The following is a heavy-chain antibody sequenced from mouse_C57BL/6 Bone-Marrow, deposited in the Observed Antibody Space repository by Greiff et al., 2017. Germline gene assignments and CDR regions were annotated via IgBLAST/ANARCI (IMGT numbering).Heavy chain of an antibody. D-gene: IGHD2-2*01. CDR2: IDPETGGT. J-gene: IGHJ4*01. Sequence: VQLQQSGAELVRPGASVTLSCKASGYTFTDYEMHWVKQTPVHGLEWIGAIDPETGGTAYNQTFKGKAILTADKSSSTAYMELRSLTSEDSAVYYCTRGGYLYSMDYWGQGTSVTVSS. V-gene: IGHV1-15*01. CDR1: GYTFTDYE. CDR3: TRGGYLYSMDY.